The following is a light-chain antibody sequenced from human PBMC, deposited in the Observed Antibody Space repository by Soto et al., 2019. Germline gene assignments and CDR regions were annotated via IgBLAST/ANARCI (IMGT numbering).Light chain of an antibody. V-gene: IGKV3-15*01. CDR2: GAS. Sequence: EVVLTESPGILSVSPGEGVTLSCGASRRVATNIAWYQQKPGHAPRLLIYGASTSALDTTATFAGSGAGTEFTLTISSLQSEDFAVYFCQQYNHWPITFGQGTRLEIK. CDR3: QQYNHWPIT. CDR1: RRVATN. J-gene: IGKJ5*01.